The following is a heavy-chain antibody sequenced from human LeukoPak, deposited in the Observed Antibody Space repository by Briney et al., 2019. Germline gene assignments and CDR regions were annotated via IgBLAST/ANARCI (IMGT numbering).Heavy chain of an antibody. CDR3: AKDITMSSGGYYGYFQH. CDR2: ISTSGRST. CDR1: GFTFSSYA. V-gene: IGHV3-23*01. Sequence: SGGSLRLSCAASGFTFSSYAMTWVRQAPGKGLEWVSAISTSGRSTYYADSVKGRFTISRDNSKNTLYLQMNSLRAEDTAVYYCAKDITMSSGGYYGYFQHWGQGTLVTVSS. J-gene: IGHJ1*01. D-gene: IGHD3-22*01.